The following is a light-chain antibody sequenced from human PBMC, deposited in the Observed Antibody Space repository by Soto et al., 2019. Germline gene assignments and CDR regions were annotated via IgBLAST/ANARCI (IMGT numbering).Light chain of an antibody. V-gene: IGLV2-14*01. J-gene: IGLJ2*01. CDR2: EVS. CDR3: SSYTSSSTLEV. Sequence: QSVLTQPASVSGSPGQSITISCTGTSSDVGGYNYVSWYQQHPGKAPKLMIYEVSNRHSGVSNRFSGSKSGNTASLTISGLQAEDEADYYCSSYTSSSTLEVFGGGTKLTVL. CDR1: SSDVGGYNY.